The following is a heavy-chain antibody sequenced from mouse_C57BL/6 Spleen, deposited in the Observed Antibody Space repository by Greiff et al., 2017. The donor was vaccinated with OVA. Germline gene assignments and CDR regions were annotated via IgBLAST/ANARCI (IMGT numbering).Heavy chain of an antibody. J-gene: IGHJ4*01. D-gene: IGHD2-5*01. Sequence: QVQLKESGAELVRPGTSVKVSCKASGYAFTNYLIEWVKQRPGQGLEWIGVINPGSGGTNYNEKFKGKATLTADKSSSTAYMQLSSLTSEDSAVYFCAIYSNYEDYYAMDYWGQGTSVTVSS. CDR2: INPGSGGT. CDR3: AIYSNYEDYYAMDY. CDR1: GYAFTNYL. V-gene: IGHV1-54*01.